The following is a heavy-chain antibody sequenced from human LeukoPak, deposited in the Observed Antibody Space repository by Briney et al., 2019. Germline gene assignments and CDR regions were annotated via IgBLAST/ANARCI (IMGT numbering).Heavy chain of an antibody. D-gene: IGHD4-17*01. CDR2: IWSDGRNK. CDR3: AREVTNDAFDI. J-gene: IGHJ3*02. V-gene: IGHV3-33*01. Sequence: GGSLRLSCAASGFSFSSYGMHWVRQAPGKGLDWVAVIWSDGRNKFYADSVKGRFTVSRDNSKNTLFLQMSSLRADDTALYYCAREVTNDAFDIWGQGTMVTVSS. CDR1: GFSFSSYG.